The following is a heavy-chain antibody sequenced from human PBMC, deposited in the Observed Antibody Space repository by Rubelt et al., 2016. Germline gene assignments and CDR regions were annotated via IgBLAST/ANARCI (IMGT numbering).Heavy chain of an antibody. D-gene: IGHD5-18*01. J-gene: IGHJ4*02. CDR1: GGSFSGYY. Sequence: QVQLQQWGAGLLKPSEPLSLTCAVYGGSFSGYYWSWIRQPPGKGREWLGEINHSGSTNYNPSLESGVPVSCATSRHRFSLTLSPLSAAATAVYYCARTTARVTFFDYWGQGTLVTVSS. CDR2: INHSGST. V-gene: IGHV4-34*01. CDR3: ARTTARVTFFDY.